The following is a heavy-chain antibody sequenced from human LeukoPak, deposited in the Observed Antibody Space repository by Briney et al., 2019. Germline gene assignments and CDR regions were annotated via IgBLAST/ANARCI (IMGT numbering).Heavy chain of an antibody. CDR1: GGSFSGYY. J-gene: IGHJ6*02. Sequence: SETLSLTCAVYGGSFSGYYWSWIRQPPGKGLEWIGEINHSGSTNYNPSLKSRVTISVDTSKNQFSLKLSSMTAADTAVYYCARRLAVAGTWDYGMDVWGQGTTVTVSS. V-gene: IGHV4-34*01. D-gene: IGHD6-19*01. CDR3: ARRLAVAGTWDYGMDV. CDR2: INHSGST.